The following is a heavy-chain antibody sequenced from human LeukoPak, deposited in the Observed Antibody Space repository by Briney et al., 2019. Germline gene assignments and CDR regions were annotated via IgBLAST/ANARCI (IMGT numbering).Heavy chain of an antibody. D-gene: IGHD4-23*01. CDR1: GYTISSGYY. Sequence: PSETLSLTCTVSGYTISSGYYWGWIRQAPGKGPEWIGTIFHFGNTYNNPSLESRVIMPVDTSKNQFSLKLSSVTAADTAVYYCARHSGPGVVIDRYWSQGTLVTVSS. V-gene: IGHV4-38-2*02. CDR2: IFHFGNT. CDR3: ARHSGPGVVIDRY. J-gene: IGHJ4*02.